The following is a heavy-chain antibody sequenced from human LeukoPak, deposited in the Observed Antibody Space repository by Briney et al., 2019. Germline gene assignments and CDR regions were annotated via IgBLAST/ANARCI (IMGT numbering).Heavy chain of an antibody. Sequence: PGRSLRLSCAASGFTFSSYAMSWARQAPGKGLEWVSAISGSGGSTYYADSVKGRFTISRDNSKNTLYLQMNSLRAEDTAVYYCAKPTQFSSSRFDAFDIWGQGTMVTVSS. CDR2: ISGSGGST. V-gene: IGHV3-23*01. J-gene: IGHJ3*02. CDR3: AKPTQFSSSRFDAFDI. CDR1: GFTFSSYA. D-gene: IGHD6-13*01.